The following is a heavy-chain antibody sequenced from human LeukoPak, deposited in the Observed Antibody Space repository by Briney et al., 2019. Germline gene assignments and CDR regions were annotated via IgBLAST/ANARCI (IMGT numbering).Heavy chain of an antibody. CDR1: GFTFSDDY. Sequence: KPGGSLRLSCAASGFTFSDDYMSWIRQAPGKGLEWVSFISGSGSTTSYADSVKGRFTISRDNAKKSLYLQMSSLRAEDTAIYYCARDGRFGGPDLDFWGQGTLVTVSS. D-gene: IGHD3-16*01. V-gene: IGHV3-11*04. CDR3: ARDGRFGGPDLDF. CDR2: ISGSGSTT. J-gene: IGHJ4*02.